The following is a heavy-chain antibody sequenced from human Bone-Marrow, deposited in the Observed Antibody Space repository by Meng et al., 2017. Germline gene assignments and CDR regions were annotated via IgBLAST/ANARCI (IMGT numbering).Heavy chain of an antibody. J-gene: IGHJ6*02. Sequence: ASVKVSCKASGYTFTGYYMHWVRQAPGQGLEGMGWINPNSGGTNYAQKFQGWVTMTRDTSISTAYMELSRLRSDDTAVYYCARDGFDWFTDYYYYGMDVWGQGTTVTVAS. V-gene: IGHV1-2*04. CDR2: INPNSGGT. CDR1: GYTFTGYY. D-gene: IGHD3-9*01. CDR3: ARDGFDWFTDYYYYGMDV.